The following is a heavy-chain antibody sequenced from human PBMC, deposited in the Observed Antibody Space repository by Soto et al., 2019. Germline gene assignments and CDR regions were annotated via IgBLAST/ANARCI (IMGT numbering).Heavy chain of an antibody. CDR2: IKSKTDGGTT. V-gene: IGHV3-15*01. CDR3: TTDFGGDFWRGYYSGHY. J-gene: IGHJ4*02. Sequence: GGSLRLSCAASGFTFSNAWMSWVRQAPGKGLEWVGRIKSKTDGGTTDYAAPVKGKFTISRDDSKNTLYLQMNSLKTEDTAVYYCTTDFGGDFWRGYYSGHYWGQGTLVTVSS. CDR1: GFTFSNAW. D-gene: IGHD3-3*01.